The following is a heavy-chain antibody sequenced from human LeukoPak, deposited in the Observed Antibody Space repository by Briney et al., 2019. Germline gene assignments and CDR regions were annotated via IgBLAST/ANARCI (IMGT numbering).Heavy chain of an antibody. J-gene: IGHJ4*02. CDR2: INHSGST. CDR1: GGSFSGYY. V-gene: IGHV4-34*01. CDR3: ARVYDFWSGYYQYFDY. D-gene: IGHD3-3*01. Sequence: SETLSLTCAVYGGSFSGYYWSWIRQPPGKGLEWIGEINHSGSTNYNPSLKSRVTISVDTSKNQFSLKLSSVTAADTAVYYCARVYDFWSGYYQYFDYWGQGTLVTVSS.